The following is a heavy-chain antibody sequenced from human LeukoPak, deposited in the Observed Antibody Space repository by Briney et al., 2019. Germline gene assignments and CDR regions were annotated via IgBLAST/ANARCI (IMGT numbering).Heavy chain of an antibody. Sequence: GGSLRLSCAASGFTVSSNYMSWVRQAPGKGLEWVSVIYSGGSTYYADSVKGRFTISRDNSKNTLYLRMNSLRAEDTAVYYCAAHNSSSWYGGDYWGQGTLVTVSS. CDR2: IYSGGST. V-gene: IGHV3-53*01. CDR3: AAHNSSSWYGGDY. J-gene: IGHJ4*02. CDR1: GFTVSSNY. D-gene: IGHD6-13*01.